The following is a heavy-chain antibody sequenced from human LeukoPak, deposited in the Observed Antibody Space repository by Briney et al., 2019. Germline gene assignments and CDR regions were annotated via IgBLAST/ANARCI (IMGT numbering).Heavy chain of an antibody. D-gene: IGHD6-13*01. J-gene: IGHJ4*02. CDR1: GGSISSGSYF. CDR2: IYYSGIT. V-gene: IGHV4-39*07. Sequence: SETLSLTCTVSGGSISSGSYFWGWIRQPPGKGLEWIGTIYYSGITYYNPSLKSRVTISVDTSKNRFSLKLSSVTAADTAVYYCARDVVAAPGTWDYWGQGTLVTVSS. CDR3: ARDVVAAPGTWDY.